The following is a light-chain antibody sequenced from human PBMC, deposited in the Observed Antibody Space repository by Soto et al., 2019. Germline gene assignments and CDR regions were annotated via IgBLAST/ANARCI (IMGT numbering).Light chain of an antibody. CDR1: SSTVGGFTV. Sequence: QSVLTQPASVSGSPGQSITISCTGTSSTVGGFTVVSWYQQHPGKAPKVIIYEGIKRPSGDSNRFSGSNSGSTASLTISGLQAEVEADYYCCSYVGATTYVCGTGTKVTVL. V-gene: IGLV2-23*01. CDR3: CSYVGATTYV. CDR2: EGI. J-gene: IGLJ1*01.